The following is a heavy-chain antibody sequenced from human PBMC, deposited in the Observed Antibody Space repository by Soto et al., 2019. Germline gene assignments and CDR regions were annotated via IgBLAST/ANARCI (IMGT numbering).Heavy chain of an antibody. V-gene: IGHV3-21*01. CDR2: ISSTSSYI. CDR1: GFTFSSYT. J-gene: IGHJ6*02. CDR3: ARAEGGCSSTSCHSYGMDV. Sequence: GGSLRLSXAASGFTFSSYTMNWVRQAPGKGLEWVSSISSTSSYIYYADSLKGRFTISRDNAKNSLYLQMSSLRAEDTAVYYCARAEGGCSSTSCHSYGMDVWGQGTTVTVSS. D-gene: IGHD2-2*01.